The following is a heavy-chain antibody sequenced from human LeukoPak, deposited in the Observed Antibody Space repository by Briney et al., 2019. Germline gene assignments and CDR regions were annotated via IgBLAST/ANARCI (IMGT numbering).Heavy chain of an antibody. CDR2: IDSSSNYR. CDR1: GFTFSSYS. D-gene: IGHD6-19*01. Sequence: GGSLRLSCADSGFTFSSYSMSWVRQAPGKGLEWVSSIDSSSNYRYYGDSVKGRFTISRDNAKNSLYLQMNSLRAEDTAVYYCARVKEVAAFDYWGQGTLVAVSA. V-gene: IGHV3-21*01. CDR3: ARVKEVAAFDY. J-gene: IGHJ4*02.